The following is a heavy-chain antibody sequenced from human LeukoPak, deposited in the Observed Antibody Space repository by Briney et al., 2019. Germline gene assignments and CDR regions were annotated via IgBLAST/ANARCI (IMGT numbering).Heavy chain of an antibody. Sequence: SETLSLTCAVYGGSFSGYYWSWIRQPPGKGLEWIGEINHSGSTNYNPSLKSRVTISVDTSKNQFSLKLSSVTAAGTAVYYCARGIGIDLYYPSPTHFDYWGQGTLVTVSS. V-gene: IGHV4-34*01. CDR1: GGSFSGYY. CDR3: ARGIGIDLYYPSPTHFDY. D-gene: IGHD3-10*01. CDR2: INHSGST. J-gene: IGHJ4*02.